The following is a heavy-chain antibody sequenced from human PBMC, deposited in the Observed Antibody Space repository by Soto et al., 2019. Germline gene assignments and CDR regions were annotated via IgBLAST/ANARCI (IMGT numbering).Heavy chain of an antibody. J-gene: IGHJ5*02. Sequence: GESLKISCKGSVYSFTSYWIAWVRHMPGKGLEWMGIIYPGDSDTRYSPSFQGQVTISVDKSISTAYLQWSSLKASDTAIYYCTRGGGDDSGGNHHWCQGTPVTVSS. D-gene: IGHD4-17*01. CDR1: VYSFTSYW. CDR2: IYPGDSDT. V-gene: IGHV5-51*01. CDR3: TRGGGDDSGGNHH.